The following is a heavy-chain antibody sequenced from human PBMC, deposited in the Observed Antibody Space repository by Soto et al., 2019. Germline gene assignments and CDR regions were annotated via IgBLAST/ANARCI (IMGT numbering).Heavy chain of an antibody. CDR3: ARADYYSGSTNYYYYGMDG. Sequence: SETLSLTCAVYGGAFSGYYSSWIRQPPGKGLGWRGAINHSGSTNYNPSLKSRVTISVDTSKNQFSLKLSSVTAAYTAVYYCARADYYSGSTNYYYYGMDGWGQGTTVTVSS. CDR1: GGAFSGYY. CDR2: INHSGST. V-gene: IGHV4-34*01. J-gene: IGHJ6*02. D-gene: IGHD1-26*01.